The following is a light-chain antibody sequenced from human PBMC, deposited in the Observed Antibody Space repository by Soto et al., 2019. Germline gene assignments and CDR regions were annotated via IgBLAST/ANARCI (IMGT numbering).Light chain of an antibody. V-gene: IGKV4-1*01. CDR2: WAS. J-gene: IGKJ4*01. CDR1: QSILYRSNGKEY. Sequence: DIVMTQSPDSLSVSLGERATINCKPSQSILYRSNGKEYLAWYQQKPGHPPKLLIYWASTRESGVPDRFSGSGSGTDFTLTISSLQAEDVSFYYCQQFFTTPLTFGGGTRVEI. CDR3: QQFFTTPLT.